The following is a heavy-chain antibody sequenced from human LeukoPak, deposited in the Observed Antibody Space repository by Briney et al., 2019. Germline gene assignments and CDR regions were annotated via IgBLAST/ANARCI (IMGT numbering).Heavy chain of an antibody. Sequence: PGGSLRLSCAASGFTFSSYGMHWVRQAPGKGLEWVAVISYDGSNKYYADSVKGRFTISRDNSKNTLYLQMNSLRAEDTAVYYCAKDPDYGDYLYYFDYWGQGTLVTVSS. CDR1: GFTFSSYG. CDR2: ISYDGSNK. J-gene: IGHJ4*02. CDR3: AKDPDYGDYLYYFDY. V-gene: IGHV3-30*18. D-gene: IGHD4-17*01.